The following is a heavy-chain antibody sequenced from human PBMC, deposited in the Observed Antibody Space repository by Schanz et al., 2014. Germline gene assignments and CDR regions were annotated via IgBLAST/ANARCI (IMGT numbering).Heavy chain of an antibody. CDR1: GFTFNNYG. J-gene: IGHJ4*02. D-gene: IGHD4-17*01. CDR2: IKQDGSAK. CDR3: ARVLGGDEGLDQ. Sequence: AQLVESGGGVVQPRRSLRLSCAASGFTFNNYGMHWVRQAPGKGLEWVANIKQDGSAKNYVDSVKGRFTISRDNPKNSLCLQMNSLRAEDTALYYCARVLGGDEGLDQWGQGTLVTVSS. V-gene: IGHV3-7*01.